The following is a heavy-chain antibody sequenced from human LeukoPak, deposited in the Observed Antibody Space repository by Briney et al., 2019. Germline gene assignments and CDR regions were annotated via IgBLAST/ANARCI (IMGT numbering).Heavy chain of an antibody. Sequence: SETLSLTCAVYGGSFSGYYWSWIRQPPGKGLEWIGEINHSGSTNYNPSLKSRVTISVDTSKNQFSLKLSSVTAADTAVYYCARERTASRAYNWFDPWGQGTLVTVSS. V-gene: IGHV4-34*01. CDR1: GGSFSGYY. CDR3: ARERTASRAYNWFDP. J-gene: IGHJ5*02. CDR2: INHSGST.